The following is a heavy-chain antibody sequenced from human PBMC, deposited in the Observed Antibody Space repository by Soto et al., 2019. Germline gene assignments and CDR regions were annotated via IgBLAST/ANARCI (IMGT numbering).Heavy chain of an antibody. V-gene: IGHV3-23*01. Sequence: PGGSLRLSCRASGLAFGNYAMNWVRQVPGRGLEWVAGVSTNGRSTYYADSVRGRFTISRDNSKITVYLQMNSLRAEDTAVYYCAKDRAFNYFFGMDVWGQGTPVTVYS. D-gene: IGHD3-10*01. CDR1: GLAFGNYA. CDR2: VSTNGRST. CDR3: AKDRAFNYFFGMDV. J-gene: IGHJ6*02.